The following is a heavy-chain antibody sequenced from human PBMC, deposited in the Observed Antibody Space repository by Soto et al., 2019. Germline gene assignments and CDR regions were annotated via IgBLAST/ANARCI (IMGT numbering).Heavy chain of an antibody. Sequence: GESLKISCAASGFTFSSYGMHWVRQAPGKGLEWVAVIWYDGSNKYYADSAKGRFTISRDHSKNTLYLQLNSLRAEDTAVYYCARQPQLVQPCDYWGQGTLVTVSP. CDR1: GFTFSSYG. D-gene: IGHD6-13*01. CDR2: IWYDGSNK. CDR3: ARQPQLVQPCDY. J-gene: IGHJ4*02. V-gene: IGHV3-33*08.